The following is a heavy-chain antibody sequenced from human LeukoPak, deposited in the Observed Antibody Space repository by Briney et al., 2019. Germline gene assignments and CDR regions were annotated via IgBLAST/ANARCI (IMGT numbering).Heavy chain of an antibody. CDR2: IYYSETT. D-gene: IGHD3-9*01. CDR1: GGSISSGVYY. Sequence: MSSEPLSLPCTVSGGSISSGVYYWRWIRQHPGKGLEWIGYIYYSETTYYNPSLKSRVTISVDTSKIQSSLKLSSVTAADTAVYYCARANRYFDWSTPPLDYWGQGTLVTVSS. V-gene: IGHV4-31*03. J-gene: IGHJ4*02. CDR3: ARANRYFDWSTPPLDY.